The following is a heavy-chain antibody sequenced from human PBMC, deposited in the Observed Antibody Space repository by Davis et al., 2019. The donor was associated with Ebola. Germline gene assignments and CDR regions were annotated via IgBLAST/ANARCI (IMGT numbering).Heavy chain of an antibody. CDR1: GGSFNGYY. D-gene: IGHD3-10*01. V-gene: IGHV4-34*01. CDR2: IDHSGTT. CDR3: ARALRAYYYGSGSYGQGWFDP. Sequence: GSLRLSCAVYGGSFNGYYWSWIRQPPGKGLEWIGEIDHSGTTNYNPSLKSRITISVDTSKNQFSLKLSSVTAADTAVYYCARALRAYYYGSGSYGQGWFDPWGQGTLVTVSS. J-gene: IGHJ5*02.